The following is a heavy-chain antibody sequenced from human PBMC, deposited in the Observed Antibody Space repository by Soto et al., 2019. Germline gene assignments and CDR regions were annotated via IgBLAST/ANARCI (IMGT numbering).Heavy chain of an antibody. J-gene: IGHJ6*02. CDR1: GFTVSSNY. Sequence: GGSLRLSCAASGFTVSSNYMSWVRQAPGKGLEWVSVIYSGGSTYYADSVKGRFTISRDNSKNTLYLQMNSLRAEDTAVYYCARGNDILTGYDDYYGMDVWGQGTTVTVSS. V-gene: IGHV3-53*01. D-gene: IGHD3-9*01. CDR2: IYSGGST. CDR3: ARGNDILTGYDDYYGMDV.